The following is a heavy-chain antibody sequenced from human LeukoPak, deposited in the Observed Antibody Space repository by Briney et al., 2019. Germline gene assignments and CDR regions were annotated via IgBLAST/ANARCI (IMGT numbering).Heavy chain of an antibody. J-gene: IGHJ6*02. D-gene: IGHD2-15*01. CDR3: TKDGRVASAATRPTYYYGMDV. Sequence: GGSLRLSCAASGFTFSSYSMNWVRQAPGKGLEWVSCVSSRGSYIYYADSVKGRFTISRDNAKNSLYLQMNSLRAEDTAVYYCTKDGRVASAATRPTYYYGMDVWGQGTTVIVSS. CDR1: GFTFSSYS. V-gene: IGHV3-21*01. CDR2: VSSRGSYI.